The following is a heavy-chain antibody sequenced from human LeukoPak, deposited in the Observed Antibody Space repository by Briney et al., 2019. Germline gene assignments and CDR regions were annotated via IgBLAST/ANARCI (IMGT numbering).Heavy chain of an antibody. V-gene: IGHV1-69*13. CDR3: ARGEDIVVVVASGGSYGMDV. CDR1: GGTFSSYA. Sequence: ASVTVSFTASGGTFSSYAISWVRQAPGQGLEWMGGIIPIFGTANYAQKFQGRVTITADESTSTAYMELSSLRSEDTAVYYCARGEDIVVVVASGGSYGMDVWGQGTTVTVSS. CDR2: IIPIFGTA. J-gene: IGHJ6*02. D-gene: IGHD2-15*01.